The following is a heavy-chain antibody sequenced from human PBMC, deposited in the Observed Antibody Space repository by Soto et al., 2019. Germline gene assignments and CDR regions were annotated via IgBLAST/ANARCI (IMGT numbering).Heavy chain of an antibody. CDR2: INHSGST. D-gene: IGHD6-6*01. CDR1: GGSFSGYY. J-gene: IGHJ6*03. CDR3: ARGPIYSSSSRRNYYYYYMDV. Sequence: SETLSLTCAVYGGSFSGYYWSWIRQPPGKGLEWIGEINHSGSTNYNPSLKSRVTISVDTSKNQFSLKLSSVTAADTAVYYCARGPIYSSSSRRNYYYYYMDVWGKGTTVTVSS. V-gene: IGHV4-34*01.